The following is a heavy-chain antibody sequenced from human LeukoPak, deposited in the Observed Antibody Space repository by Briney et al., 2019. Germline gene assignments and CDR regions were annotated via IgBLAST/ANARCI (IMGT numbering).Heavy chain of an antibody. CDR1: GFAFSSYG. CDR3: AKDRRGSGSIFDY. CDR2: IWYDGSNK. D-gene: IGHD6-19*01. V-gene: IGHV3-33*06. Sequence: GRSLRLSCAASGFAFSSYGMHWVRQAPGKGLEWGAVIWYDGSNKYYAGSVKGRFTISRDNSKNTLYLQMNSLRAEDTALYYCAKDRRGSGSIFDYWGQGTLVTVSS. J-gene: IGHJ4*02.